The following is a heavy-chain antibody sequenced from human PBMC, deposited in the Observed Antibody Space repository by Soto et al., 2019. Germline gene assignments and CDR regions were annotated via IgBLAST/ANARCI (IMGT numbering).Heavy chain of an antibody. V-gene: IGHV1-24*01. Sequence: QVQLVQSGAEVKKPGASVKVSCKVSGYTLTELSMHWVRQAPGKGLEWMGGFDPEDGETIYAQKFQGRVTMTEDTSTDTAYMELSRLRSEDTDVYYCANVTSRMDAFDIWGQGTMVTVSS. J-gene: IGHJ3*02. CDR3: ANVTSRMDAFDI. CDR2: FDPEDGET. CDR1: GYTLTELS.